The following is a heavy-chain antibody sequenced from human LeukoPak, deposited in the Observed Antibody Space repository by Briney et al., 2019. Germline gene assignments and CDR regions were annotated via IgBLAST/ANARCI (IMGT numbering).Heavy chain of an antibody. CDR2: ISSDGSNK. V-gene: IGHV3-30*03. Sequence: PGGSLRLSCAASGFTFSSYGIHWIRQAPGKGLEWVAVISSDGSNKYYADSVKGRFTISRDNSKNTLYLQMNSLRVEDTAVYYCASPYCSSTSCYNGAFDIWGQGTMVTVSS. CDR3: ASPYCSSTSCYNGAFDI. J-gene: IGHJ3*02. D-gene: IGHD2-2*02. CDR1: GFTFSSYG.